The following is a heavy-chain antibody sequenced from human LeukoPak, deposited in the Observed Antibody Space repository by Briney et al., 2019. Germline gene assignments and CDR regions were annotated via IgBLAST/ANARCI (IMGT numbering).Heavy chain of an antibody. J-gene: IGHJ4*02. CDR1: GDSISGYY. CDR2: IHYSGST. Sequence: SETLSLTCTVSGDSISGYYWSWIRQSPGKGLEWLGYIHYSGSTKYNPSLKSRVTISVNTSKNQFSLKVSSVTAADTAVYYCARGSNDYVFWGPGIPVTVSS. V-gene: IGHV4-59*01. D-gene: IGHD3-16*01. CDR3: ARGSNDYVF.